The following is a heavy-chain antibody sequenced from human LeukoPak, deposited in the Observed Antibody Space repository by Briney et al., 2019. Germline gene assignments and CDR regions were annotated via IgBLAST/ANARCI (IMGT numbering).Heavy chain of an antibody. J-gene: IGHJ5*02. CDR2: VYHSGST. CDR3: ANGGYCSSSSCYPKWFDP. D-gene: IGHD2-2*01. V-gene: IGHV4-59*01. Sequence: PSETLSLTCSVSGGSISSYYWSWIRQPPGKGLEWIGSVYHSGSTNYNPSLKSRVTMPVDTSKNQFSLKLRSVTAADTAVYYCANGGYCSSSSCYPKWFDPWGQGTLVTVSS. CDR1: GGSISSYY.